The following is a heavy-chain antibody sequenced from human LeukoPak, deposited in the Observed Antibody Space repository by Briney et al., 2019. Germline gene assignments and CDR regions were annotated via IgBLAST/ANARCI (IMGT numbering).Heavy chain of an antibody. Sequence: WASVKVSCKASGYTFTGYYMHWVRQAPGQGLEWMGWINPNSGGTNYAQKFQGWVTMTRDTSISTAYMELSRLRSDVTAVYYCATHYGGNSGAYYYYGMDVWGQGTAVTVSS. V-gene: IGHV1-2*04. CDR2: INPNSGGT. J-gene: IGHJ6*02. CDR3: ATHYGGNSGAYYYYGMDV. CDR1: GYTFTGYY. D-gene: IGHD4-23*01.